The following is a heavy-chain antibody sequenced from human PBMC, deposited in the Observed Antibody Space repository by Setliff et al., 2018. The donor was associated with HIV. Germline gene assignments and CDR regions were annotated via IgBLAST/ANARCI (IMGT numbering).Heavy chain of an antibody. CDR3: ARARLQGIVTAVGPRDNCLDP. V-gene: IGHV1-18*01. CDR2: ISPNFGHT. Sequence: GASVKVSCKASGYTFTTYGISWVRQAPGHGLEWMGWISPNFGHTNYAQNFVGRVTMTVDTSTSTAYMELRSLSSDDTAVYYCARARLQGIVTAVGPRDNCLDPWGQGTRVTVSS. CDR1: GYTFTTYG. D-gene: IGHD1-26*01. J-gene: IGHJ5*02.